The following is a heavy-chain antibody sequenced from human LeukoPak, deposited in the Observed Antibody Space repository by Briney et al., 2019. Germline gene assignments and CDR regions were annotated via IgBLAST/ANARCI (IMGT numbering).Heavy chain of an antibody. D-gene: IGHD3-10*01. V-gene: IGHV4-4*02. CDR2: IYHSGST. Sequence: SGTLSLTCAVSGGSISSSKWWSWVRQPPGKGLEWIGEIYHSGSTNYNPSLKSRVTISVDKSKNQFSLKLSSVTAADTAVYYCAREEYYGSGSYIYWGQGTLVTVSS. CDR3: AREEYYGSGSYIY. CDR1: GGSISSSKW. J-gene: IGHJ4*02.